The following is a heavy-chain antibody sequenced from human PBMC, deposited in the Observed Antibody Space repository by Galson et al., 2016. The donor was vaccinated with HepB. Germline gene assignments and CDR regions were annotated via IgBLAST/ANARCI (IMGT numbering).Heavy chain of an antibody. D-gene: IGHD3-10*01. CDR2: FDPDDNDT. J-gene: IGHJ4*02. CDR1: GYTLTQLS. Sequence: CKVSGYTLTQLSIHWVRQAAGKGLEWIGGFDPDDNDTIYAEKFQGRATMTVDTNTDTAYMELSGLRSEDTAVYYCATAFIFSAGVYFDNWGQGSLVTVSS. CDR3: ATAFIFSAGVYFDN. V-gene: IGHV1-24*01.